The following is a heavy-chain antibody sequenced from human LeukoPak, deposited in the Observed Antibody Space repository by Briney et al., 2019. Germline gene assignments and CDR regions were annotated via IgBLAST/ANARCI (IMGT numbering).Heavy chain of an antibody. J-gene: IGHJ6*03. D-gene: IGHD3-3*01. CDR3: ARDRVDTIFGVVIMGEYYMDV. CDR1: GYSISSGYY. CDR2: IYHSGST. Sequence: SETLSLTCTVSGYSISSGYYWGWIRQPPGKGLEWIGSIYHSGSTYYNPSLKSRVTISVDTSKNQCYLKLSSVTAADTAVYYCARDRVDTIFGVVIMGEYYMDVWGKGTTVTVSS. V-gene: IGHV4-38-2*02.